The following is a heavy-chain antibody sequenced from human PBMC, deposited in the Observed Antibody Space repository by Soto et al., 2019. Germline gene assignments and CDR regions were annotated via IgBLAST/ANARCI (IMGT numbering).Heavy chain of an antibody. Sequence: SETLSLTCTVSGGSVTSVSYFWGWIRQPPGKGLEWIGSVYYTGSTYYSPSLKSRVTMSVDTSKNHFSLSLSSVTAADTAVYYRARSLRGDYLYYFDFWGQGTLVTVSS. D-gene: IGHD4-17*01. V-gene: IGHV4-39*02. CDR2: VYYTGST. CDR3: ARSLRGDYLYYFDF. CDR1: GGSVTSVSYF. J-gene: IGHJ4*02.